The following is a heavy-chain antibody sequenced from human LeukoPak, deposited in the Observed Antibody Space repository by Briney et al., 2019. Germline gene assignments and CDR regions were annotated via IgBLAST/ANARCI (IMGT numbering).Heavy chain of an antibody. CDR1: GFTFTGYY. V-gene: IGHV1-2*02. CDR3: VREGNELLSKNFDY. Sequence: ASVKVSCKSSGFTFTGYYIHWVRQAPGQGLEWMGYINPHSGGTSSPQKFQGRVTMTTDTSISAAYMELSSLISDDTAMYYCVREGNELLSKNFDYWGQGTLVTVSS. J-gene: IGHJ4*02. CDR2: INPHSGGT. D-gene: IGHD2-21*02.